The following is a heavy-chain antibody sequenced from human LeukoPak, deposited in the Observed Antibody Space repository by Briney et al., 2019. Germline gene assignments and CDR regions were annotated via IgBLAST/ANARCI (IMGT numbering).Heavy chain of an antibody. J-gene: IGHJ4*02. V-gene: IGHV1-18*01. CDR2: ISAYNGNT. CDR1: GYTFTSYG. CDR3: ARPSGYDFWSGYYPLDY. Sequence: ASVKVSCKASGYTFTSYGISWVRQTPGQGLEWMGWISAYNGNTNYAQKLQGRVTMTTDTSTSTAYMELRSLRSDDTAVYYCARPSGYDFWSGYYPLDYWGQGTLATVSS. D-gene: IGHD3-3*01.